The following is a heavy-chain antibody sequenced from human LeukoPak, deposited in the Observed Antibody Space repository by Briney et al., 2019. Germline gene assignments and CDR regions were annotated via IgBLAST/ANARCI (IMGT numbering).Heavy chain of an antibody. D-gene: IGHD2-15*01. J-gene: IGHJ3*02. CDR2: IYYSGST. CDR1: GGSISSGGYY. Sequence: PSETLSLTCTVSGGSISSGGYYWSWVRQHPGKGLEWIVYIYYSGSTYYNPSLKSRVTISVDTSKNQFSLKLSSVTAADTAVYCCARLIVVVVAATGLDAFDIWGQGTMVTVSS. V-gene: IGHV4-31*03. CDR3: ARLIVVVVAATGLDAFDI.